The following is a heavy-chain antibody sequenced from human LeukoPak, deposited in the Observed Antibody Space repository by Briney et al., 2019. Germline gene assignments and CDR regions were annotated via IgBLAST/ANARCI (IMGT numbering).Heavy chain of an antibody. CDR1: GYTFTSYY. CDR3: ARDSPLNTAMVNERAFDI. D-gene: IGHD5-18*01. J-gene: IGHJ3*02. V-gene: IGHV1-46*01. CDR2: INPSGGST. Sequence: ASVKVSCEASGYTFTSYYMHWVRQAPGQGLEWMGIINPSGGSTSYAQKFQGRVTMTRDMSTSTVYMELSSLRSEDTAVYYCARDSPLNTAMVNERAFDIWGQGTMVTVSS.